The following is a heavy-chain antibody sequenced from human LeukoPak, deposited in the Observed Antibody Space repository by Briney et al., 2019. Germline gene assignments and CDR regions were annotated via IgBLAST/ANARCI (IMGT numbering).Heavy chain of an antibody. V-gene: IGHV3-21*01. CDR2: ISSSSSYI. CDR1: GFTFSSYS. D-gene: IGHD2-2*01. J-gene: IGHJ6*03. CDR3: ARVVPAAEGYCSSTSCYGHYYYYYMDV. Sequence: GGSLRLSCAASGFTFSSYSMNWVRQARGKGLECVSSISSSSSYIYYADSVKGRFTLSRDNAKNSLYLQMNSLRAEDTAVYYCARVVPAAEGYCSSTSCYGHYYYYYMDVWGKGTTVTVSS.